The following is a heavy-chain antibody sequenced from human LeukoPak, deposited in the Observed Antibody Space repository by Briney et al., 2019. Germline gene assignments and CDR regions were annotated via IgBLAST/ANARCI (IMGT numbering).Heavy chain of an antibody. Sequence: GGSLRLSCAASGFTFLSYGMHWVRQAPGKGLEWVAVISYDGNKKYYADSVKGRFTISRDNSKNTLYLQMNSLRAEDTAVYYCAKGLGSLVAGGMDVWGKGTTVTVSS. J-gene: IGHJ6*03. CDR1: GFTFLSYG. D-gene: IGHD3-10*01. V-gene: IGHV3-30*18. CDR2: ISYDGNKK. CDR3: AKGLGSLVAGGMDV.